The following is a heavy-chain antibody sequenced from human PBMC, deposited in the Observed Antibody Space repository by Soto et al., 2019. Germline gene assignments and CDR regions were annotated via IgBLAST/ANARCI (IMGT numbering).Heavy chain of an antibody. CDR3: TQIYGSGSWGWYFHS. CDR2: VFWDDGE. Sequence: QITLRESGPSLVKPTETLTLTCTFYGFSLTTTGVGVGWIRQPPGKALEWLAVVFWDDGERYSPSMKSRVTIAKDTYKNQVVLTMTNMDPVDTATYYCTQIYGSGSWGWYFHSWGQGTLVTVSS. CDR1: GFSLTTTGVG. J-gene: IGHJ4*02. V-gene: IGHV2-5*02. D-gene: IGHD1-26*01.